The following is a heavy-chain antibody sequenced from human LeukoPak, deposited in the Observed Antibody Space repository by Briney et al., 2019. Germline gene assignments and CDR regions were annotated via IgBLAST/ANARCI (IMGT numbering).Heavy chain of an antibody. CDR3: ARVLMVRGVMFDP. Sequence: GGSLRLSCAASGFTFSSYSMNWVRQAPGKGLEWVSSISSSSSYIYCADSVKGRFTISRDNAKNSLYLQMNSLRAEDTAVYYCARVLMVRGVMFDPWGQGTLVTVSS. CDR1: GFTFSSYS. J-gene: IGHJ5*02. CDR2: ISSSSSYI. V-gene: IGHV3-21*01. D-gene: IGHD3-10*01.